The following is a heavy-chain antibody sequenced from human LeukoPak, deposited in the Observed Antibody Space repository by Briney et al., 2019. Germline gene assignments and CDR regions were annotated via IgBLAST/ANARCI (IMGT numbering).Heavy chain of an antibody. CDR3: AGDRSYVDV. CDR2: IYYSGST. Sequence: SETLSLTCAVYGGSFSGYYWSWIRQSPGKGLEWIGTIYYSGSTYYNPSLKSRVSMSVDTSKSQFSLRLTSVTAADTAVYFCAGDRSYVDVWGKGTTVTVSS. CDR1: GGSFSGYY. J-gene: IGHJ6*03. V-gene: IGHV4-34*01.